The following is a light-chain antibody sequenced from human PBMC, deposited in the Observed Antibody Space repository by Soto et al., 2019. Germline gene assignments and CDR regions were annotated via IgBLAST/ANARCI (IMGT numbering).Light chain of an antibody. CDR3: QEYAGPPPIT. J-gene: IGKJ5*01. V-gene: IGKV3-20*01. CDR1: QSVRSER. CDR2: DAS. Sequence: EIVMTQSPATLSVSPGERATLSCRASQSVRSERLAWYQQKRGQAPRLVIFDASFRASGIPERFRGSGSGTDFTLTITRLEPEDFAVYYCQEYAGPPPITFGRGTRLEIK.